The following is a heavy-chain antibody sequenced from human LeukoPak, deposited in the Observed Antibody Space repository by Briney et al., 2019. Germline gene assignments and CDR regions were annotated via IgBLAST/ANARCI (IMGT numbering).Heavy chain of an antibody. Sequence: GGSLRLSCAASGFTFSDHYMDWVRQAPGKGLEWVGRIRKKVNSYTTEYAATVKGRLTISRDDSKNSLYLQMNSLRAEDTAVYYCAKDPRRLVTTGDYWGQGTLVTVSS. CDR2: IRKKVNSYTT. CDR3: AKDPRRLVTTGDY. J-gene: IGHJ4*02. V-gene: IGHV3-72*01. D-gene: IGHD4-17*01. CDR1: GFTFSDHY.